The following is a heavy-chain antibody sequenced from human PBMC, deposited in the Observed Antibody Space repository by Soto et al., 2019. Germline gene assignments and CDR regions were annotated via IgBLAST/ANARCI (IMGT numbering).Heavy chain of an antibody. Sequence: SETLSLTCTVSGGSISSSSYYWGWIRQPPGKGLEWIGSIYYSGSTYYNPSLKSRVTISVDTSKNQFSLKLSSVTAADTAVYYCARKKCFGDCYYSDYWGQGTLVTVSS. CDR2: IYYSGST. V-gene: IGHV4-39*01. CDR3: ARKKCFGDCYYSDY. J-gene: IGHJ4*02. CDR1: GGSISSSSYY. D-gene: IGHD2-21*02.